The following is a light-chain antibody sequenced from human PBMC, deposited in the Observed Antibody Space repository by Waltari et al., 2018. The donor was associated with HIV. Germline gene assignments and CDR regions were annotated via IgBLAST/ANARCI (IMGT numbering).Light chain of an antibody. J-gene: IGKJ4*01. V-gene: IGKV3-11*01. CDR3: QQRSNWPPGLT. Sequence: DIELTQSPATLSLSPGERATLPCRASQSVSSYLAWYQQKPGQAPRLLIYDASNMATGIPARFSGSGSGTDFTLTISSLEPEDFAVYYCQQRSNWPPGLTFGGGTKVEIK. CDR1: QSVSSY. CDR2: DAS.